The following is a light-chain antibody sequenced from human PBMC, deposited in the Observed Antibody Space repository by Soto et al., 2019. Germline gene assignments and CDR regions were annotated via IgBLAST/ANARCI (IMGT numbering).Light chain of an antibody. CDR2: KAF. V-gene: IGKV1-5*03. Sequence: EIVLTQSPGTLSVYAGERATITCWASQSITSSLAWYQQRPGQAPNVLIYKAFTIESGIPSRFSGSGSGTEFTLTISSLQPDDFATYYCQQYLSYPLTFGGGTKVDIK. J-gene: IGKJ4*01. CDR1: QSITSS. CDR3: QQYLSYPLT.